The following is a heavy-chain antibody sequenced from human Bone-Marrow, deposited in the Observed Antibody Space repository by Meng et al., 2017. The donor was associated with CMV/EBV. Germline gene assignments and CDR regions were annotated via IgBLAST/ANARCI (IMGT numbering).Heavy chain of an antibody. CDR2: ISYDGSNK. CDR1: GFTFSSYA. D-gene: IGHD4-11*01. V-gene: IGHV3-30*04. Sequence: GGSLRLSCAASGFTFSSYAMHWVRQAPGKGLEWVAVISYDGSNKYYADSVKGRFTISRDNAKNSLYLQINSLRAEDTAVYYCARDLTTIPGQNYWGQGTLVTVSS. CDR3: ARDLTTIPGQNY. J-gene: IGHJ4*02.